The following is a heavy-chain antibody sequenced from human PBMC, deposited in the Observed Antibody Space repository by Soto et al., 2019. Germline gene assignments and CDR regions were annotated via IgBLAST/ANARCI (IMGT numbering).Heavy chain of an antibody. Sequence: EVQLLESGGGLVQPGGSLRLSCAASGFTFSSYAMSWVRQAPGKGLEWVSGISGSGVSTYYADSVKGRFTISRDNSKSTLYLQMNSLRAEDTAVYYCAKDRDRIATRSIDYCGQGTLVTVSS. CDR1: GFTFSSYA. V-gene: IGHV3-23*01. D-gene: IGHD6-6*01. CDR3: AKDRDRIATRSIDY. CDR2: ISGSGVST. J-gene: IGHJ4*02.